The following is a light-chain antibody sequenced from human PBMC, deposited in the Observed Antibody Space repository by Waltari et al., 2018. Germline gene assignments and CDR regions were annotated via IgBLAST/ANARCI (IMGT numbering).Light chain of an antibody. Sequence: SYELTQPPSVSVSPGQTASITCSGDKLGDKYACCYQQKPGQAPVLVIDQDSKRPSGSPERFAGSNSGNTATLTISGTQAMDEADEYCQAWDSSTVLFGGGTKLTVL. CDR1: KLGDKY. CDR3: QAWDSSTVL. CDR2: QDS. J-gene: IGLJ2*01. V-gene: IGLV3-1*01.